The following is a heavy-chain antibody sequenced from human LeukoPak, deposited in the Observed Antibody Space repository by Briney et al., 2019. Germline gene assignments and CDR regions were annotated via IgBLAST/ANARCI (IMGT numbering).Heavy chain of an antibody. D-gene: IGHD3-10*01. J-gene: IGHJ5*02. Sequence: SETLSLTCAVSGGSISSNNWWIWVRQSPEKGLEWIGEIYHDGSTNYNPSLKSRVTISMDKSKNQLSLKLNFVTAADTAVYYCARGLDYYGSGSYLNNWFDPWGQGTLVTVSS. CDR1: GGSISSNNW. V-gene: IGHV4-4*02. CDR3: ARGLDYYGSGSYLNNWFDP. CDR2: IYHDGST.